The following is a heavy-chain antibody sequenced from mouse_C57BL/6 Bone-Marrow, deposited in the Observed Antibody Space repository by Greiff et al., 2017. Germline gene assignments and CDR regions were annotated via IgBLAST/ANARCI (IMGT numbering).Heavy chain of an antibody. Sequence: QVQLQQPGAELVRPGTSVQLSCKASGYTFTSYWMHWVKQRPGQGLEWIGVIAPSDSYTNYNQKFKGKATLTVDTSSSTAYMQLSSLTSEDSAVYYCARRRIYYYGSSSFDYWGQGTTLTVSS. J-gene: IGHJ2*01. CDR2: IAPSDSYT. CDR1: GYTFTSYW. V-gene: IGHV1-59*01. CDR3: ARRRIYYYGSSSFDY. D-gene: IGHD1-1*01.